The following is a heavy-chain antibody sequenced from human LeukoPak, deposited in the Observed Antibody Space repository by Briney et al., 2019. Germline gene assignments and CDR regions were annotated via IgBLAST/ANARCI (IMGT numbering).Heavy chain of an antibody. J-gene: IGHJ6*03. Sequence: SSETLSLTCTVSGYSISSGYYWGWIRQPPGKGLEWIGSIYHSGSTYYNPSLKSRVTISVDTSKNQFSLKLSSVTAADTAVYYCARVRSSSSVYYYYYMDVWGKGTTVTVSS. D-gene: IGHD6-6*01. CDR1: GYSISSGYY. V-gene: IGHV4-38-2*02. CDR3: ARVRSSSSVYYYYYMDV. CDR2: IYHSGST.